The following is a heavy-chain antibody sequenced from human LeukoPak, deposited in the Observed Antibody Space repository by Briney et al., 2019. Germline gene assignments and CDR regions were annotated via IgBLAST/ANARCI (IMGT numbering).Heavy chain of an antibody. Sequence: PSETLSLTCTVSGGSISSDSYYWGWIRQPPGKGLEWIGSIYHSGSTYYNPSLKSRVTISVDTSKNQFSLKLSSVTAADTAVYYCAREESWELRLLLGHAFDIWGQGTMVTVSS. D-gene: IGHD1-26*01. CDR3: AREESWELRLLLGHAFDI. CDR2: IYHSGST. CDR1: GGSISSDSYY. J-gene: IGHJ3*02. V-gene: IGHV4-39*07.